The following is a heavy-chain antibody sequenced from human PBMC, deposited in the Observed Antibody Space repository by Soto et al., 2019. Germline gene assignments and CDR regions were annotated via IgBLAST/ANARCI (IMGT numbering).Heavy chain of an antibody. Sequence: GGSLRLSCSASGFTFSSYAMHWVRQAPGKGLEYVSAISSNGGSTYYADSVKGRFTISRDNSKNTLYLQMSSLRAEDTAVYYCVKEGIAAAGTSGVPDLYYYYGMDVWGQGTTVTVSS. J-gene: IGHJ6*02. CDR2: ISSNGGST. D-gene: IGHD6-13*01. V-gene: IGHV3-64D*08. CDR3: VKEGIAAAGTSGVPDLYYYYGMDV. CDR1: GFTFSSYA.